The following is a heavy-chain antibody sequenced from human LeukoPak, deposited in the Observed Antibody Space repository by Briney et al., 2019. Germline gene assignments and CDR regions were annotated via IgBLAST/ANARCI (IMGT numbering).Heavy chain of an antibody. V-gene: IGHV3-48*01. J-gene: IGHJ5*02. Sequence: GGSLRLSCAASGFTFSSYSMNWVRQTPGKGLEWVSYISSSSSTIYYADSVKGRFTISRDNAKNSLYPQMNSLRAEDTAVYYCARDRAGYCSSTSCYASWFDPWGQGTLVTVSS. D-gene: IGHD2-2*03. CDR2: ISSSSSTI. CDR3: ARDRAGYCSSTSCYASWFDP. CDR1: GFTFSSYS.